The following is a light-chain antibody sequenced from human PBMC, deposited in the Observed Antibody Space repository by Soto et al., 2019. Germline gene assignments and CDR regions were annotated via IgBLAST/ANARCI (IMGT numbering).Light chain of an antibody. V-gene: IGLV2-11*01. CDR3: CSYAGSYPFI. CDR1: SSDVGGYNY. Sequence: QYCPTRPRSVSRSPGQSVTRACSGTSSDVGGYNYVSWYQHHAGKAPKLMIYDVDKRLSGVAGRFSGSKSGNTASLTISGPQAEDEADYYCCSYAGSYPFILGTGTKLTV. J-gene: IGLJ1*01. CDR2: DVD.